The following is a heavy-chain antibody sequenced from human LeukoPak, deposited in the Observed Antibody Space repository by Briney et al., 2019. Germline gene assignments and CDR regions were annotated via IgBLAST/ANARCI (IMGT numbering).Heavy chain of an antibody. J-gene: IGHJ4*02. CDR2: IIPIPGIA. CDR1: GGTFSSYA. CDR3: ARDNDYYGSGSYLYYFDY. Sequence: GASVKVSCKASGGTFSSYAISWVRQAPGQGLEWMGRIIPIPGIANYAQKFQGRVTITADKSTSTAYMELSSLRSEDTAVYYCARDNDYYGSGSYLYYFDYWGQGTLVTVSS. V-gene: IGHV1-69*04. D-gene: IGHD3-10*01.